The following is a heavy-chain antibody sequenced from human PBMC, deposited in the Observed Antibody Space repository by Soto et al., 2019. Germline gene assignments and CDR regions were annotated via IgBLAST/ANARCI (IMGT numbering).Heavy chain of an antibody. CDR2: IYPGDSDT. D-gene: IGHD2-15*01. CDR1: GYSFTSYW. CDR3: ARPAESLYCSGGSCYLDY. Sequence: GESLKISCKGSGYSFTSYWIGWVRQMPGKGLEWMGIIYPGDSDTRYSPSFQGQVTSSADKSISTAYLQWSSLKASDIAMYYCARPAESLYCSGGSCYLDYWGQGTLVTVSS. J-gene: IGHJ4*02. V-gene: IGHV5-51*01.